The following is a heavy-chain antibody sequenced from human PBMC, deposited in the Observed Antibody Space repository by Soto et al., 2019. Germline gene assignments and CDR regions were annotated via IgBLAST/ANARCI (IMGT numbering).Heavy chain of an antibody. CDR1: GGSISSYY. CDR3: ARNGRYYDILTGYSYFDY. Sequence: PSETLSLTCTVSGGSISSYYWSWIRQPPGKGLEWIGYIYYSGSTNYNPSLKSRVTISVDTSKNQFSLKLSSVTAADTAVYYCARNGRYYDILTGYSYFDYWGQGTLVTVSS. D-gene: IGHD3-9*01. V-gene: IGHV4-59*08. J-gene: IGHJ4*02. CDR2: IYYSGST.